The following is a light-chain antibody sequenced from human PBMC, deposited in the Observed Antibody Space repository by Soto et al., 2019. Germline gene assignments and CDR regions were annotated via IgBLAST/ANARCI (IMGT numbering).Light chain of an antibody. Sequence: QSVLTQPPSVSGAPGQRVTISCTGSSSNIGAYYDVHWYQQLPGTAPKLLIYGNSNRPSGVPDRFSGSKSGNTASLTISGLQAEDEADYYCCSYAGTYYYVFGTGTKVTVL. CDR3: CSYAGTYYYV. CDR1: SSNIGAYYD. V-gene: IGLV1-40*01. CDR2: GNS. J-gene: IGLJ1*01.